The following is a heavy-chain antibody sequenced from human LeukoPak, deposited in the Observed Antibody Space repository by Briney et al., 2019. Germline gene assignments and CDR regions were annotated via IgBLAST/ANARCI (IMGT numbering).Heavy chain of an antibody. V-gene: IGHV4-34*01. CDR1: GGSFSDYY. Sequence: SETLSLTCAVYGGSFSDYYWSWIRQPPGKGLEWIGEINHSGSTNYNPSLKSRVTISLGTSKNQFSLKLSSVTAADTAAYYCARGNYDLWSGYPGHYGMDVWGQGTTVTVSS. D-gene: IGHD3-3*01. CDR2: INHSGST. J-gene: IGHJ6*02. CDR3: ARGNYDLWSGYPGHYGMDV.